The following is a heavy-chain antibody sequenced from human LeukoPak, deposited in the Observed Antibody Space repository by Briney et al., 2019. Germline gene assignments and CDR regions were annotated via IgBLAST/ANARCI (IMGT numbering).Heavy chain of an antibody. Sequence: KPSETLSLTCTVSGGSISSYYWSWIRQPPGKGLEWIGYIYYSGSTIYNPSLKSRVTISIDTSKNQFSLKLTSVTTAGTAVYYCARGDQQDLGDAFEIWGQGTMVTVSS. CDR3: ARGDQQDLGDAFEI. CDR1: GGSISSYY. J-gene: IGHJ3*02. D-gene: IGHD6-13*01. CDR2: IYYSGST. V-gene: IGHV4-59*01.